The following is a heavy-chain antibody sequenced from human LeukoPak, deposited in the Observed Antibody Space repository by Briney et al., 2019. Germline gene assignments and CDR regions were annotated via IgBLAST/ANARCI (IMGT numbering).Heavy chain of an antibody. CDR2: INTNTGNP. V-gene: IGHV7-4-1*02. CDR3: ARWGEILYGSGISPEFFWFDP. D-gene: IGHD3-10*01. CDR1: GYTFTSYA. J-gene: IGHJ5*02. Sequence: ASVKVSCKAPGYTFTSYAMNWVRQAPGQGLEWMGWINTNTGNPTYAQGFTGRFVFSLDTSVSTAYLQISSLKAEDTAVYYCARWGEILYGSGISPEFFWFDPWGQGTLVTVSS.